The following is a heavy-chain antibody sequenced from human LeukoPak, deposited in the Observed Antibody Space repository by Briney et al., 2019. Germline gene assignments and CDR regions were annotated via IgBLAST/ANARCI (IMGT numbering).Heavy chain of an antibody. Sequence: SETLSLTCAVYGGYFSGYYWSWIRQPPGKGLEWIGEINHSGSTNYNPSLKSRVTISVDTSKNQFSLKLSSVTAADTAVYYCARRRACSSTSCYTRNWFDPWGQGTLVTVSS. CDR1: GGYFSGYY. CDR3: ARRRACSSTSCYTRNWFDP. D-gene: IGHD2-2*02. J-gene: IGHJ5*02. CDR2: INHSGST. V-gene: IGHV4-34*01.